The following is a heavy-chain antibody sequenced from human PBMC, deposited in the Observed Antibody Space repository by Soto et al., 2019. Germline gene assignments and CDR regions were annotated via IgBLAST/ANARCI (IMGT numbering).Heavy chain of an antibody. CDR1: GYTFTGCY. D-gene: IGHD6-6*01. J-gene: IGHJ5*02. Sequence: ASVKVSCKASGYTFTGCYMHWVRQAPGQGLEWMGWINPNSGGTNYAQKFQGWVTMTRDTSISTAYMELSRLRSDDTAVYYCARGEDLAARFNWFDPWGQGTLVTVSS. CDR3: ARGEDLAARFNWFDP. CDR2: INPNSGGT. V-gene: IGHV1-2*04.